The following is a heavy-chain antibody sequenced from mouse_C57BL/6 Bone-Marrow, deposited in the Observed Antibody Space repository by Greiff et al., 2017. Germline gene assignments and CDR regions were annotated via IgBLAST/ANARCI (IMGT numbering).Heavy chain of an antibody. J-gene: IGHJ3*01. D-gene: IGHD2-3*01. CDR3: VAPGIYAGYYAVGFAY. CDR1: GYAFSSSW. Sequence: VQLQQSGPELVKPGASVKISCKASGYAFSSSWMNWVKQRPGKGLEWIGRIYPGDGDTNYNGKFKGKATLTADKSSSTAYMQLRSLTSEDSAVYYCVAPGIYAGYYAVGFAYWGQGTLVTVSA. CDR2: IYPGDGDT. V-gene: IGHV1-82*01.